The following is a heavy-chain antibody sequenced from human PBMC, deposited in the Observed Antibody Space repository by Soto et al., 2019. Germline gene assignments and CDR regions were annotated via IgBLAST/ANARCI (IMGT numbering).Heavy chain of an antibody. J-gene: IGHJ4*02. CDR1: GGSISSYY. Sequence: SETLSLTCTVSGGSISSYYWSWIRQPPGKGLEWIWFIYYSGSTNYNPSLKSRVTISVDTSRNQFSLKLSSVTAADTAVYYCARDRGLYSSGWFDYWGQGTLVTVSS. CDR2: IYYSGST. V-gene: IGHV4-59*01. D-gene: IGHD6-19*01. CDR3: ARDRGLYSSGWFDY.